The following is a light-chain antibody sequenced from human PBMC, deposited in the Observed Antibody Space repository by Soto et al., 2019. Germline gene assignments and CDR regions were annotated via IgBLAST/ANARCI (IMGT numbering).Light chain of an antibody. Sequence: EIMWTHSPATLSLSPLERATLSCGSSQSVSSSYVAWYQHRPGLAPRLLIHDASSRATGIPDRFSGTKSGTDFTLTIRRLEPEDFAVYYCQQYGSFSITFGQGTRLEIK. CDR1: QSVSSSY. V-gene: IGKV3D-20*01. J-gene: IGKJ5*01. CDR2: DAS. CDR3: QQYGSFSIT.